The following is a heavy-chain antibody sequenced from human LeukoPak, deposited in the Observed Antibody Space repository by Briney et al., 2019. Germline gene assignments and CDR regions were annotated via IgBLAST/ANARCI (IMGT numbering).Heavy chain of an antibody. J-gene: IGHJ6*02. Sequence: GGSLRLSCAACGFTFSKYDMRWVRQARGKGLEGVSAISSNSHNIFYAASVKRRFTISRDNSPTPLYLQITSLRAEDTALYFCASVVRPGYFFYYRLGVGGRGATVTVSS. CDR2: ISSNSHNI. CDR3: ASVVRPGYFFYYRLGV. CDR1: GFTFSKYD. V-gene: IGHV3-23*01.